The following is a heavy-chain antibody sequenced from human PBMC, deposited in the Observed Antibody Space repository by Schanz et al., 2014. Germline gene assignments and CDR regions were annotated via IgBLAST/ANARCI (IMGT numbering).Heavy chain of an antibody. CDR1: GFTFSSYS. Sequence: EVQLVESGGGLVKPGGSLRLSCAASGFTFSSYSLAWVRQVPGKGLEWVSGISWESVNIDYGDSVKGRFTISRDNAKNSLYLEMSNLRPEDTALYYCAKDLSFWSGCFDSWGRGTLVTVSS. D-gene: IGHD3-3*01. CDR2: ISWESVNI. V-gene: IGHV3-9*01. CDR3: AKDLSFWSGCFDS. J-gene: IGHJ4*02.